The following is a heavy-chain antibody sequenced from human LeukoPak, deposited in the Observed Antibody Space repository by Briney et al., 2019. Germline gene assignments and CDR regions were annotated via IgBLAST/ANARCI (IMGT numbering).Heavy chain of an antibody. CDR3: ARDRAVSWLDS. CDR2: ISLDGSRK. D-gene: IGHD3-10*01. Sequence: ERSLRLSCAASGLTFTSHGFHWVRQAPGRGLEWLTFISLDGSRKSYADSVKGRFTFSRDDSKNTLYLEMNSLRAEDTATCYCARDRAVSWLDSWGLGTLVTVSS. CDR1: GLTFTSHG. V-gene: IGHV3-33*05. J-gene: IGHJ5*01.